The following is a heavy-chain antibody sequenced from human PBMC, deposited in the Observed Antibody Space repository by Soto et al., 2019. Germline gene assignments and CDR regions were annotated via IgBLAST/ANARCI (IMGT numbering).Heavy chain of an antibody. CDR3: ARGRDQPPVGLYFDS. Sequence: QVQLVQSGAEVKKPGSSVKVSFKASGDAFTNYIFDWVRQAPGQGLEWMGGIIPMFGTPKYAQTVQDRVTISADVSTGTAYLELTSLRFDDTAVYYCARGRDQPPVGLYFDSWGEGTRVTVSS. V-gene: IGHV1-69*01. CDR2: IIPMFGTP. CDR1: GDAFTNYI. J-gene: IGHJ4*02. D-gene: IGHD1-26*01.